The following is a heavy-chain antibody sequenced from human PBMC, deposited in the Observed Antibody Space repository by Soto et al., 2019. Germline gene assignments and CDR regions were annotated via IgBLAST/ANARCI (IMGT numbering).Heavy chain of an antibody. CDR3: ASFSRQTLRRGDFDY. D-gene: IGHD3-10*01. Sequence: EVQVLESGGGLVQPGGSLRLSCAASGFTFSTYAMSWVRQAPGKGLEWVSVISDRGGVTYYANSVEGRFTISRDNSKNTLYLQMNNLRAEDTAVYYCASFSRQTLRRGDFDYWGQGTLVTVSS. CDR2: ISDRGGVT. J-gene: IGHJ4*02. CDR1: GFTFSTYA. V-gene: IGHV3-23*01.